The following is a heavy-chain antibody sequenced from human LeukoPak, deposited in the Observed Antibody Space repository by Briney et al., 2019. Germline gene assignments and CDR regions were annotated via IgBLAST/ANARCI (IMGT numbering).Heavy chain of an antibody. Sequence: PSETLSLTCTVSGYSISSGYYWGWIRQPPGKGLEWIGSIDHSGSTYYNPSLKSRVTISVDTSKNQFSLKLSSVTAADTAVYFCARNLWFGELLAAELDRFDSWGQGTLVTVSS. J-gene: IGHJ5*01. CDR2: IDHSGST. CDR1: GYSISSGYY. CDR3: ARNLWFGELLAAELDRFDS. D-gene: IGHD3-10*01. V-gene: IGHV4-38-2*02.